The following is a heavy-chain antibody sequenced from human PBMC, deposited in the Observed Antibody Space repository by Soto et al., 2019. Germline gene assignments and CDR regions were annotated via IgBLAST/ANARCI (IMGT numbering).Heavy chain of an antibody. CDR1: GYTFTSYG. Sequence: ASVKVSCKASGYTFTSYGISWVRQAPGQGLEWMGWISAYNGNTNYAQKLQGRVTMTTDTSTSTAYMELRSLRSDDTAVYYGARETREHYVQVVYSYYYMDVWGQGTTVTVSS. CDR3: ARETREHYVQVVYSYYYMDV. D-gene: IGHD1-26*01. V-gene: IGHV1-18*01. CDR2: ISAYNGNT. J-gene: IGHJ6*03.